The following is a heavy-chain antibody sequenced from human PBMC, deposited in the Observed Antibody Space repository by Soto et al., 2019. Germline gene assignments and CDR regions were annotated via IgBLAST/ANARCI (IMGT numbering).Heavy chain of an antibody. V-gene: IGHV1-69*13. CDR3: AREGYISDGVGATYYYYYYGMDV. CDR2: IIPIFGIA. D-gene: IGHD1-26*01. J-gene: IGHJ6*02. Sequence: SVKVSCKASGGTFSRYSITWVRQAPGHGLEWIGRIIPIFGIASYAQKFQGRVTITADESTSTAYMELSSLRSDDTAVYYCAREGYISDGVGATYYYYYYGMDVWGQGTTVTVSS. CDR1: GGTFSRYS.